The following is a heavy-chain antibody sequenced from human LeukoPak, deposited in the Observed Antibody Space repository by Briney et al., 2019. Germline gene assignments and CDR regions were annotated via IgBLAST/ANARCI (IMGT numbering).Heavy chain of an antibody. CDR1: GFTINIYA. V-gene: IGHV3-23*01. CDR3: AKDSNGDYVGAFDG. D-gene: IGHD4-17*01. Sequence: GGSLRLSCAPSGFTINIYAMTWVRQAPGKGLEWVSSITVNGGGISYADSVKGRFTISRDNSKNTLYLQMNSLRAEDTAVYYCAKDSNGDYVGAFDGWDQGTRVTVSS. J-gene: IGHJ3*01. CDR2: ITVNGGGI.